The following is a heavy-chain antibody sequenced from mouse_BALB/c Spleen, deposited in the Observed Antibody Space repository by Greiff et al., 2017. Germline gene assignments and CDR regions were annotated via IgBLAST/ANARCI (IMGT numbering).Heavy chain of an antibody. V-gene: IGHV5-6-5*01. Sequence: DVQLVESGGGLVKPGGSLKLSCAASGFTFSSYAMSWVRQTPEKRLEWVASISSGGSTYYPDSVKGRFTISRDNARNILYLQMSSLRSEDTAMYYCARGRDYGYPAWFAYWGQGTLVTVSA. CDR1: GFTFSSYA. D-gene: IGHD1-2*01. CDR2: ISSGGST. CDR3: ARGRDYGYPAWFAY. J-gene: IGHJ3*01.